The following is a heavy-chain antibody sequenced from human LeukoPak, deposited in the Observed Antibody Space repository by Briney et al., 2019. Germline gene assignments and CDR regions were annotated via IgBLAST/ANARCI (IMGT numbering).Heavy chain of an antibody. V-gene: IGHV3-64*01. D-gene: IGHD2-15*01. CDR2: ISSNGGST. J-gene: IGHJ4*02. Sequence: GGSLRLSCTVSGLSFGDYGMSWVRQAPGKGLEYVSPISSNGGSTYYANSVKGRFTISRDNSKNTLYLQMNSLKTEDTAVYYCTTDQYCSGGSCYLLFDYWGQGTLVTVSS. CDR1: GLSFGDYG. CDR3: TTDQYCSGGSCYLLFDY.